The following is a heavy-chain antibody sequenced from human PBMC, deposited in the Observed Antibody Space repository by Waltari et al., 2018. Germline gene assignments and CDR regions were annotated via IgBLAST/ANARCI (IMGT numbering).Heavy chain of an antibody. CDR3: AKDAFGNTYVDH. Sequence: QAQLVESGGGVVQPGMSLRLYCTGTGLSNSRYGMHWVRQAPGKGLEWVALIWFDGGQTYYADSVRGRFTISRGNSKNTLYLDMNSLKLNDTAIYYCAKDAFGNTYVDHWGQGTLVTVAS. CDR2: IWFDGGQT. D-gene: IGHD3-10*01. J-gene: IGHJ4*02. CDR1: GLSNSRYG. V-gene: IGHV3-33*06.